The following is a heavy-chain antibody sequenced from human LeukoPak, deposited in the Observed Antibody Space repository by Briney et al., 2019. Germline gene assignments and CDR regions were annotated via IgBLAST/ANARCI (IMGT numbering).Heavy chain of an antibody. CDR1: GYTFTSYG. CDR3: ARDLHRGGYQGGAFDI. D-gene: IGHD5-12*01. J-gene: IGHJ3*02. Sequence: ASVKVSCKASGYTFTSYGISWVRQAPGQGLEWMGWISAYNGNTNYAQKLQGRVTMTTDPSTSTAYMELSSLRSEDTAVYFCARDLHRGGYQGGAFDIWGQGTLVTVSS. V-gene: IGHV1-18*01. CDR2: ISAYNGNT.